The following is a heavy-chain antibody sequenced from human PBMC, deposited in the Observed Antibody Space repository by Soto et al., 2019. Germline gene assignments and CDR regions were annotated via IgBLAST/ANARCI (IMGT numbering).Heavy chain of an antibody. V-gene: IGHV1-69*01. J-gene: IGHJ6*02. CDR2: IIPIFGIG. Sequence: QVQLVQSGAEVKKPGSSVKVSCKASGGTFNRYAISWVRQAPGQRLEWMGGIIPIFGIGNDAQRFHGRVTITADESTGTAYMELSSLRSEDTGVYYCARSAITLFGVVSIPPHYYSEMDVWGQGTTVTVSS. D-gene: IGHD3-3*01. CDR1: GGTFNRYA. CDR3: ARSAITLFGVVSIPPHYYSEMDV.